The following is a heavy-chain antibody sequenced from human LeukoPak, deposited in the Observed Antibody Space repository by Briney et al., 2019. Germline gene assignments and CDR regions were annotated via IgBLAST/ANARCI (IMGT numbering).Heavy chain of an antibody. Sequence: GGSPRLSCAASGFTFSSYSMNWVRQAPGKGLEWVSGIRANGVTAYYADSVKGRFTISRDNSKNTVYLQMNSLRVEDTAVYYCANDLGWIQLNLGRGQGTLVTVSS. CDR3: ANDLGWIQLNLG. J-gene: IGHJ4*02. V-gene: IGHV3-23*01. D-gene: IGHD5-18*01. CDR2: IRANGVTA. CDR1: GFTFSSYS.